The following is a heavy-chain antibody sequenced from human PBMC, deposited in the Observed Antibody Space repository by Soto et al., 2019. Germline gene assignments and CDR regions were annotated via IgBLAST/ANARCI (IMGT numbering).Heavy chain of an antibody. J-gene: IGHJ5*02. V-gene: IGHV3-64D*08. Sequence: GGSLRLSCSASGFTFSSYAMHWVRQAPGKGLEYVSAISSNGGSTYYADSVRGRFTISRDNSKNTLYLQMSSLRAEDTAVYYWVKDLSWDIVVVVAAKGWFDPWGQGTLVTVSS. CDR1: GFTFSSYA. CDR3: VKDLSWDIVVVVAAKGWFDP. D-gene: IGHD2-15*01. CDR2: ISSNGGST.